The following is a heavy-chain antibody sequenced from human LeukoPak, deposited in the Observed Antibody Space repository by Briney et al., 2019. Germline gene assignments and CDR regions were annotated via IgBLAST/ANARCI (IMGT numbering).Heavy chain of an antibody. D-gene: IGHD4-23*01. J-gene: IGHJ5*02. CDR3: ARGVVTQAADWIDV. V-gene: IGHV3-21*01. Sequence: SVKGRFTISRDNARNSLYLQMNSLRAEDTAIYYCARGVVTQAADWIDVWGQGALVTVSS.